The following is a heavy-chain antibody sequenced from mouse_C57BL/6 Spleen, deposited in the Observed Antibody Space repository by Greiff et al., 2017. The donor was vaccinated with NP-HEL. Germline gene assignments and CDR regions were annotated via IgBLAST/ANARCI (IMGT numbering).Heavy chain of an antibody. Sequence: QVQLQQPGAELVMPGASVKLSCKASGYTFTSYWMHWVKQRPGQGLEWIGEIDPSDSDTNYNQKFKGKATLTVDKSSSTAYMQLSSLTSEDSAVYYCARAIITTVVATDDWGKGTTLTVSS. CDR1: GYTFTSYW. J-gene: IGHJ2*01. CDR3: ARAIITTVVATDD. V-gene: IGHV1-69*01. CDR2: IDPSDSDT. D-gene: IGHD1-1*01.